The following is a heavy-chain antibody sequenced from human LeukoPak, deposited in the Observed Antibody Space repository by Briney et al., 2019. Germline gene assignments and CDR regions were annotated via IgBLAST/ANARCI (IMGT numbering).Heavy chain of an antibody. Sequence: PGGSLRLSCVASGFTFSSYAMHWVRQAPGKGLEYVSSISSDGGNTYYANSVKGRFTISRDNSKNTLYLQMGSLRAEDMAVYYCARGDRVYCSGGSCYVFDYWGQGTLVTVSS. CDR1: GFTFSSYA. J-gene: IGHJ4*02. CDR2: ISSDGGNT. V-gene: IGHV3-64*01. CDR3: ARGDRVYCSGGSCYVFDY. D-gene: IGHD2-15*01.